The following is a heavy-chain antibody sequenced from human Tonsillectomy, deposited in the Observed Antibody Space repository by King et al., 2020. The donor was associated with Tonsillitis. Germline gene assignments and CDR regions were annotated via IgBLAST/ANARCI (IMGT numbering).Heavy chain of an antibody. CDR2: ISFSSSTT. Sequence: VQLVESGGGLVQPGGSLRLSCAASGFTFNYFHMNWVRQAPGKGLEWISYISFSSSTTYYADSVKGRFTISRDTAKNSVYLQMNSLRAEDTAVYYCARGHYSSGDYPYYYYGMGVWGQGTTVTVSS. CDR3: ARGHYSSGDYPYYYYGMGV. CDR1: GFTFNYFH. V-gene: IGHV3-48*04. J-gene: IGHJ6*02. D-gene: IGHD3-22*01.